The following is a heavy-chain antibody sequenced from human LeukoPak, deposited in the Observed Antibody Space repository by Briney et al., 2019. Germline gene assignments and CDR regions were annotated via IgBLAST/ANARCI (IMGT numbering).Heavy chain of an antibody. CDR2: IYHSGST. D-gene: IGHD1-26*01. J-gene: IGHJ4*02. CDR3: ARETSGTDEFDY. Sequence: SQTLSLTCAVSGGSISSGGYSWSWIRQPPGKGLEWIGYIYHSGSTYYNPSLKSRVTISVDTSKNQFSLKLSSVTAADTAVYYCARETSGTDEFDYWGQGTLVTVSS. CDR1: GGSISSGGYS. V-gene: IGHV4-30-2*01.